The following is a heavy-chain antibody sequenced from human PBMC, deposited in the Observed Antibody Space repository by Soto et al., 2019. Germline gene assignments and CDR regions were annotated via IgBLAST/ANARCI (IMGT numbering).Heavy chain of an antibody. CDR2: MNPYNGNA. V-gene: IGHV1-8*01. CDR1: GYTFITFD. CDR3: ARRKERSGPNYFDS. J-gene: IGHJ4*02. Sequence: GASVKVSCKASGYTFITFDINWVRQAAGQGLEWMGWMNPYNGNAGYAQKFQGRVTMTRNTSTSTAYMELSSLTSDDSAVYFCARRKERSGPNYFDSRRQGTLVTVSS.